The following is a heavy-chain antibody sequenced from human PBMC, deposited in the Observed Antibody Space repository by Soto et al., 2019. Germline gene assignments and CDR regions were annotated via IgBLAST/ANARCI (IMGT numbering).Heavy chain of an antibody. CDR1: GGSISSGDYY. Sequence: QVQLQESGPGLVKPSQTLSLTCTVSGGSISSGDYYWSWIRQPPGKGLEWIGYIYYSGSTYYNPSLKSRVTLPVATSKIHFSLQLSSAPAADTAVYYCASDDSSVPWGQGTLVTVSS. CDR3: ASDDSSVP. V-gene: IGHV4-30-4*01. D-gene: IGHD3-22*01. CDR2: IYYSGST. J-gene: IGHJ5*02.